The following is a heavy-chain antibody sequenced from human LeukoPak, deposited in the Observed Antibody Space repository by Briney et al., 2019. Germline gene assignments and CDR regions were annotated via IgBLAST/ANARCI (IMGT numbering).Heavy chain of an antibody. CDR1: GYTFTSYG. Sequence: ASVKVSCKASGYTFTSYGISWVRQAPGQGLEWMGWISAYNGNTNYAQKLQGRVTMTTGTSTSTAYMELRSLRSDDTAVYYCARLRYFDWVRDAFDIWGQGTMVTVSS. D-gene: IGHD3-9*01. CDR2: ISAYNGNT. V-gene: IGHV1-18*01. CDR3: ARLRYFDWVRDAFDI. J-gene: IGHJ3*02.